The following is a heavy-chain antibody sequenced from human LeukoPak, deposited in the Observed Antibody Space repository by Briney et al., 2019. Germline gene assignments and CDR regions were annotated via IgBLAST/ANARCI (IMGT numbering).Heavy chain of an antibody. J-gene: IGHJ4*02. D-gene: IGHD4-11*01. CDR2: IIPILGIA. Sequence: SVKASCKASGGTFSSYTISWVRQAPGQGLEWMGRIIPILGIANYAQKFQGRVTISADKSTSTAYMELSSLRSEDTAVYYCAREGATVTVYWGQGTLVTVSS. V-gene: IGHV1-69*04. CDR1: GGTFSSYT. CDR3: AREGATVTVY.